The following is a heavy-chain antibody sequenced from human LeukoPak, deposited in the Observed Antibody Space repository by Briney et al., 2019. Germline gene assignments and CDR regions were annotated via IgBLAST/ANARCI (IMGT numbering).Heavy chain of an antibody. CDR1: GFPFSTYG. Sequence: GGSLRLSWEAPGFPFSTYGMHWFRQAPGKGLDGVALIRYDGSNKYYADSVKGRFTISRDNSKNTLYLQMNSPRAEDTAVYYCAKDAPNYYGSGSYPDYWGQGTLVTVSS. CDR2: IRYDGSNK. V-gene: IGHV3-30*02. CDR3: AKDAPNYYGSGSYPDY. J-gene: IGHJ4*02. D-gene: IGHD3-10*01.